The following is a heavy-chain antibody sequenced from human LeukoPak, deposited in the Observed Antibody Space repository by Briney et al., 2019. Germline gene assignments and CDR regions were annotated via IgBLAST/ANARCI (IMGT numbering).Heavy chain of an antibody. CDR2: MYYGGNT. J-gene: IGHJ5*02. CDR1: GGSLSSYY. D-gene: IGHD6-19*01. CDR3: AKAAIAVAGTGGWLDP. Sequence: SETLSLTCTVSGGSLSSYYWSWIRQTPGKGLEWIGYMYYGGNTDYNPSLKSRVSISVDASKNQLSLRLNSVTAADTAVYYCAKAAIAVAGTGGWLDPWGQGTLVTVSS. V-gene: IGHV4-59*01.